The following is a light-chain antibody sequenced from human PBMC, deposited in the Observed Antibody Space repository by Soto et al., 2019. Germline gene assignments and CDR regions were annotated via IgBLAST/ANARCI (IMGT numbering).Light chain of an antibody. CDR2: AAS. V-gene: IGKV1-12*01. Sequence: DPQMTQSPFSVSASVGDRVIITCRASQDINSWLAWYQQKPRKAPKLLIYAASSLQSGVPSRFSGSGSGTDFTLTINSLQPEDFATYYCQQTNSFPRTFGQGTKVEV. CDR1: QDINSW. J-gene: IGKJ1*01. CDR3: QQTNSFPRT.